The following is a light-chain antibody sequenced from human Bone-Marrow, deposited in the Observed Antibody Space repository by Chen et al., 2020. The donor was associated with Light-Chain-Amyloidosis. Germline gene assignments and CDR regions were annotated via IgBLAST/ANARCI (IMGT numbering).Light chain of an antibody. CDR2: DAY. V-gene: IGKV1-NL1*01. Sequence: DIQMTQSPSSLSASVGDTVSISCRASQDIARSLAWYQQKPGRAPELLVYDAYALKSGVPSRFSGSGSGTHYILTITRLQPEDFATYHCQQFYGDEWTFGQGTKVEIK. CDR1: QDIARS. CDR3: QQFYGDEWT. J-gene: IGKJ1*01.